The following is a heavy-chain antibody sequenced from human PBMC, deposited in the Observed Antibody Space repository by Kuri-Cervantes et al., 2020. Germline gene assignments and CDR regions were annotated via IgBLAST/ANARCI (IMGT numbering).Heavy chain of an antibody. D-gene: IGHD2-21*02. CDR2: ISWNSDTI. CDR1: AFTFGDHA. CDR3: ARVGTRGDSIEYFDY. Sequence: GGSLRLSCAASAFTFGDHAMHWVRQAPGKGLEWVSGISWNSDTIAYADSVKGRFTISKDDAKNSLYLQMNSLRAEDTAVYYCARVGTRGDSIEYFDYWGQGTLVTVSS. V-gene: IGHV3-9*01. J-gene: IGHJ4*02.